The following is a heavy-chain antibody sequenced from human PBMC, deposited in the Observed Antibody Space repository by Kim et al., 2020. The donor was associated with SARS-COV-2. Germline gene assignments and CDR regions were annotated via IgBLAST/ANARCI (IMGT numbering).Heavy chain of an antibody. D-gene: IGHD3-22*01. CDR3: ARGLSSGSPDAFDI. CDR1: GGTFSSYA. J-gene: IGHJ3*02. V-gene: IGHV1-69*06. Sequence: SVKVSCKASGGTFSSYAISLVRQAPGQGLEWMGGIIPIFGTANYAQKFQGRVTITADKSTSTAYMELSSLRSEDTAVYYCARGLSSGSPDAFDIWGQGTMVTVSS. CDR2: IIPIFGTA.